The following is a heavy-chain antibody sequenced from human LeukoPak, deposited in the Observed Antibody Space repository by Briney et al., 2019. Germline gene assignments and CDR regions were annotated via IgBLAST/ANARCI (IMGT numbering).Heavy chain of an antibody. CDR1: GFTLSRNY. CDR2: IYSGGST. Sequence: PGGSLRLSCAASGFTLSRNYMSWVRQAPGKGLEWVSVIYSGGSTYYADSVKGRFTISRDNSKNTLYLQMNSLRAEDTAVYYCAREDPTTVTIIDWGQGTLVTVSS. CDR3: AREDPTTVTIID. J-gene: IGHJ4*02. V-gene: IGHV3-66*02. D-gene: IGHD4-17*01.